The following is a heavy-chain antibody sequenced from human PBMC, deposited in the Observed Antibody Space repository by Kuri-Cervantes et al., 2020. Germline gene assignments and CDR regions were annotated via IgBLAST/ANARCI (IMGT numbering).Heavy chain of an antibody. D-gene: IGHD3-10*01. CDR2: ISGSGGST. Sequence: GESLKISCAASGFTFSSYAMSWVRQAPGKGLEWVSAISGSGGSTYYADSVKGRFTISRDNSKNTLYLQMNSLRAEDTAVYYCASESVQGVILDWYFDLWGRGTLVTVSS. CDR1: GFTFSSYA. J-gene: IGHJ2*01. CDR3: ASESVQGVILDWYFDL. V-gene: IGHV3-23*01.